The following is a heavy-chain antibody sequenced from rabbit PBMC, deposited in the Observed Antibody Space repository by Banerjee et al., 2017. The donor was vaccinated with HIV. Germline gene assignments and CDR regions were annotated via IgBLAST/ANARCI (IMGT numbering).Heavy chain of an antibody. D-gene: IGHD6-1*01. V-gene: IGHV1S40*01. CDR3: AKTGGATGGYAGNL. J-gene: IGHJ4*01. CDR2: IYAGSSGST. Sequence: PGKGLEWIACIYAGSSGSTHYASWAKGRFTISKTSSTTVTLQMTSLTAADTATYFCAKTGGATGGYAGNLWGPGTLVTVS.